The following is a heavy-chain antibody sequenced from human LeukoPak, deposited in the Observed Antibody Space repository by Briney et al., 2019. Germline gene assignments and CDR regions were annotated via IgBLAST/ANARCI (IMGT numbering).Heavy chain of an antibody. CDR3: ARDSATYYDFWSGYYRGYYYYYYMDV. J-gene: IGHJ6*03. CDR1: GFTFSSYE. CDR2: ISSSGSTI. Sequence: GGSLRLSCAASGFTFSSYEMNWVRQAPGKGLEWVSYISSSGSTIYYADSVKGRFTISRDNSKNTLYLQMNSLRAEDTAVYYCARDSATYYDFWSGYYRGYYYYYYMDVWGKGTTVTVSS. V-gene: IGHV3-48*03. D-gene: IGHD3-3*01.